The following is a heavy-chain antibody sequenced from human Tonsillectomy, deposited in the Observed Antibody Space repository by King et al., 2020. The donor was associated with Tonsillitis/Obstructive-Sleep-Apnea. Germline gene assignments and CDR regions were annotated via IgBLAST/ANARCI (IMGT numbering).Heavy chain of an antibody. CDR2: ITHGGRT. D-gene: IGHD3-16*01. Sequence: VQLQQWGAGLWKPSETLSLTCGVDGGSLSGYHWTWIRQPPSKGLEWIGEITHGGRTNYNPSLKSRATISVDTSNNKFSLNLTSVTAAETALYFCARGLRLPKTRSNWFAPWGKGTLVIVSS. CDR3: ARGLRLPKTRSNWFAP. V-gene: IGHV4-34*01. CDR1: GGSLSGYH. J-gene: IGHJ5*02.